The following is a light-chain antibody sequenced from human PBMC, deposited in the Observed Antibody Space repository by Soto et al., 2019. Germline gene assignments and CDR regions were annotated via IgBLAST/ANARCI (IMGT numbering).Light chain of an antibody. CDR2: DVS. CDR3: SSYTSSSVV. CDR1: SSDVGGYNY. Sequence: QSALTQPASVSGSPGQSITISCTGTSSDVGGYNYVSWYQQHPGKAPKLMIYDVSNRPSGVSNPFSGSKSGNTASLTISGLQAEDEADYYCSSYTSSSVVFGGGTQLTVL. J-gene: IGLJ2*01. V-gene: IGLV2-14*01.